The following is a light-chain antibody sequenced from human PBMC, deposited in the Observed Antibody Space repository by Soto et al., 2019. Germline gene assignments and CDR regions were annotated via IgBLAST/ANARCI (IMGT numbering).Light chain of an antibody. J-gene: IGKJ1*01. CDR1: QSVSSSY. V-gene: IGKV3-20*01. CDR3: QQYGSSPRT. CDR2: GAS. Sequence: EIVLTQYPGTLSLSPGERATLSCRASQSVSSSYLAWYQQKPGQAPRLLIYGASSRATGIPDRFSGSGSGTDFTLTISRLEPEDLAVYYCQQYGSSPRTFGQGTKVDIK.